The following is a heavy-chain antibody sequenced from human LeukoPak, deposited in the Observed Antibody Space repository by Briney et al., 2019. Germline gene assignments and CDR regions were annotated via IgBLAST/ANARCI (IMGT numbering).Heavy chain of an antibody. J-gene: IGHJ4*02. CDR1: GLSSSGYD. CDR2: ILSDGSIK. V-gene: IGHV3-30*02. Sequence: GRSLRLSCPLSGLSSSGYDMHWVRHAPDKGMEWVAFILSDGSIKHYAASVKGRFTISRDNSKNTLYLQMNSLRAEDTAVYYCAKSHCATVTCSYDDWGQGTLVTVSA. CDR3: AKSHCATVTCSYDD. D-gene: IGHD2-15*01.